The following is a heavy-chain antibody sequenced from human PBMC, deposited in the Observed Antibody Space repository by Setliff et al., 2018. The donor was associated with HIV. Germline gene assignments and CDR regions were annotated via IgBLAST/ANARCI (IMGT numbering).Heavy chain of an antibody. CDR3: ARWHPPYGFWEEDY. CDR2: IYTSGST. CDR1: DGSISSYY. Sequence: PSETLSLTCTVSDGSISSYYWSWIRQPPGKGLEWIGYIYTSGSTKYNPSLNSRVTISVDTSKDQFSLKLSSVTAADTAVYYCARWHPPYGFWEEDYWGQGTLVTVSS. V-gene: IGHV4-4*08. J-gene: IGHJ4*02. D-gene: IGHD3-10*01.